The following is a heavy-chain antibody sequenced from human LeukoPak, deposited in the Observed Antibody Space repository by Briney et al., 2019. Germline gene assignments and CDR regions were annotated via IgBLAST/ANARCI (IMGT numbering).Heavy chain of an antibody. Sequence: GGSLRLSCAASGFTFSSYGMHWVRQAPGKGLEWVAVIWYDGSNKYYADSVKGRFTISRDNSKNTLYLQMNSLRAEDTAVYYCAKEDDFWNGYDAFDIWGQGTMVTVSS. CDR1: GFTFSSYG. CDR3: AKEDDFWNGYDAFDI. V-gene: IGHV3-33*06. J-gene: IGHJ3*02. D-gene: IGHD3-3*01. CDR2: IWYDGSNK.